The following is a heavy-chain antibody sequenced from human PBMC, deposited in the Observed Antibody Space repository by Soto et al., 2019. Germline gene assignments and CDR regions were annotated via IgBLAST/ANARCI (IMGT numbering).Heavy chain of an antibody. D-gene: IGHD1-26*01. CDR1: GGNFTSDA. CDR2: IIAIFGRT. V-gene: IGHV1-69*06. CDR3: ARSGSYYSLFGY. J-gene: IGHJ4*02. Sequence: SVNCDSQASGGNFTSDAISWARQAPGQGLEWMGGIIAIFGRTNYAQKFQGRVTITADKSTSTPYMELSSLRSEDTAVYYCARSGSYYSLFGYWGQGTLVTVSS.